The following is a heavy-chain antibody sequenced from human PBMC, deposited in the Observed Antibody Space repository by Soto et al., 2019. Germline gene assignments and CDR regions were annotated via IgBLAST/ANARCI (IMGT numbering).Heavy chain of an antibody. Sequence: QLQLQESDPGLVKPSETLSLTCTVSGGSISSSSYYWGWIRQPPGKGLEWIGSIYYSGSTYYNPSLKSRVTISVDTSKNQFSLKLSSVTAADTAVYYCARHAVHSSGFIDYWGQGTLVTVSS. CDR2: IYYSGST. CDR1: GGSISSSSYY. CDR3: ARHAVHSSGFIDY. D-gene: IGHD6-19*01. V-gene: IGHV4-39*01. J-gene: IGHJ4*02.